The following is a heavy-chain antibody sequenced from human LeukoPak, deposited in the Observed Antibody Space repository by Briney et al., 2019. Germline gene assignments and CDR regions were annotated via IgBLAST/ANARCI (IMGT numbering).Heavy chain of an antibody. V-gene: IGHV3-53*01. D-gene: IGHD2-15*01. CDR2: IYSGGST. CDR1: GFTVSSNY. CDR3: ARDGAVGYCSGGSCYVHNWFDP. J-gene: IGHJ5*02. Sequence: GGSLRLSCAASGFTVSSNYMSWVRQAPGKGLEWVSVIYSGGSTYYADSVKGRFTISRDNSKNTLYLQMNSLRAEDTAVYYCARDGAVGYCSGGSCYVHNWFDPWGQGTLVTVSS.